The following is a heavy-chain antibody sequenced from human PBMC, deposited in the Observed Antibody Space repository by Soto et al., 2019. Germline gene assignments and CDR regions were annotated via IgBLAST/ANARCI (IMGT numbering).Heavy chain of an antibody. J-gene: IGHJ6*02. CDR3: ARVSGIYYYGMDV. D-gene: IGHD3-10*01. Sequence: SETLSLTCTVSGGSISSSSYYWGWIRQPPGKGLEWIGSIYYSGSTYHNPPLKSRVTISKDTSKNQFSLKLSSVTAADTAVYYCARVSGIYYYGMDVWGQGTTVTVSS. V-gene: IGHV4-39*01. CDR2: IYYSGST. CDR1: GGSISSSSYY.